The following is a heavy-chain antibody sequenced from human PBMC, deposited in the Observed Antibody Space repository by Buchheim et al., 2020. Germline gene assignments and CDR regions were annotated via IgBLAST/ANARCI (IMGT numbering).Heavy chain of an antibody. CDR3: ASQGGYYDFWSGYYTYYGMDV. CDR1: GFTFSSSW. J-gene: IGHJ6*02. V-gene: IGHV3-7*01. D-gene: IGHD3-3*01. Sequence: EVQLVESGGGLVQPGGSLRLSCAASGFTFSSSWMSWVRQAPGKGLEWVANIKQDGSEKYYVDSVKGRFTISRDNAKNSLYLQMNSLRAEDTAVYYCASQGGYYDFWSGYYTYYGMDVWGQGTT. CDR2: IKQDGSEK.